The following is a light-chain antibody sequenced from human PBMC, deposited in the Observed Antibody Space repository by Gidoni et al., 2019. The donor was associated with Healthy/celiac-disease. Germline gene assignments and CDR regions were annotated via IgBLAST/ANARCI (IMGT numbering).Light chain of an antibody. CDR3: QHYGSSPLT. J-gene: IGKJ4*01. CDR2: GAS. CDR1: QSVSSSY. V-gene: IGKV3-20*01. Sequence: EIVLTQSPGTLSLSPGERATLSCRASQSVSSSYLAWYQQKPGQAPRLLIYGASSRATGIPDRFSGSGSGTDFTLTISRLEPEDFAVYYCQHYGSSPLTFXGXTKVXIK.